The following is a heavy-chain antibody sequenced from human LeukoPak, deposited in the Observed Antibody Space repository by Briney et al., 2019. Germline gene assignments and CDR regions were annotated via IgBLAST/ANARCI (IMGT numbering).Heavy chain of an antibody. CDR1: GGSFSGYY. CDR3: ARQTRAGLIGHNFDY. Sequence: SETLSLTCAVYGGSFSGYYWSWIRQPPGKGLEWIGSIYYSGSTYYNPSLKSRVTISVDTSKNQFSLKLSSVTAADTAVYYCARQTRAGLIGHNFDYWGQGTLVTVSS. J-gene: IGHJ4*02. V-gene: IGHV4-34*01. CDR2: IYYSGST. D-gene: IGHD3-16*02.